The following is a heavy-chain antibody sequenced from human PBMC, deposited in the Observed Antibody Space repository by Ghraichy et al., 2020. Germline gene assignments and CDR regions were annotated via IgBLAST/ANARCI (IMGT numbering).Heavy chain of an antibody. Sequence: SETLSLTCAVSGGSISSGGYSWSWIRQPPGKGLEWIGYIYHSGSTYYNPSLKSRVTISVDRSKNQFSLKLSSVTAADTAVYYCAGCGRAMGNNWFDPWGQGTLVTVSS. CDR1: GGSISSGGYS. CDR2: IYHSGST. D-gene: IGHD5-18*01. CDR3: AGCGRAMGNNWFDP. J-gene: IGHJ5*02. V-gene: IGHV4-30-2*01.